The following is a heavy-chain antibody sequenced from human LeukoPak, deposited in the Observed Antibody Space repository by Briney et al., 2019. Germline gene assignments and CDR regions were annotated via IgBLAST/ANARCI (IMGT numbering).Heavy chain of an antibody. CDR2: ISWSSGRI. V-gene: IGHV3-9*01. Sequence: PGRSLRLSCAASGFTFDDYAMPWVRQAPGKGLEWVSGISWSSGRIGYADSVKGRFTISRDTAKNSLYLQMNSLRAEDTALYYCVKDLWFGELSWGAFDIWGQGTMVTVSS. CDR1: GFTFDDYA. D-gene: IGHD3-10*01. J-gene: IGHJ3*02. CDR3: VKDLWFGELSWGAFDI.